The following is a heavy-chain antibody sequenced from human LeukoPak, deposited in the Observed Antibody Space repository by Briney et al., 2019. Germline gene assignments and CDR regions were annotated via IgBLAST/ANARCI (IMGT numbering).Heavy chain of an antibody. CDR3: ARANADLNGDFDY. Sequence: SETLSLTCTVSGGSISSGGYYWSWIRQPPGKGLEWIGYIYHSGSTYYNPSLKSRVTISVDRSKNQFSLKLSSVTAADTAVYYCARANADLNGDFDYWGQGTLVTVSS. CDR1: GGSISSGGYY. J-gene: IGHJ4*02. V-gene: IGHV4-30-2*01. CDR2: IYHSGST.